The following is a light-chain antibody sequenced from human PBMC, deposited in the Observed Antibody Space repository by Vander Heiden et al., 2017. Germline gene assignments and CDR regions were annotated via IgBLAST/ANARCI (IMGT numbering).Light chain of an antibody. V-gene: IGKV3-15*01. J-gene: IGKJ2*01. CDR1: QSVSSN. CDR2: GAS. Sequence: EIVMTQSRATLSVSPGERATLSCRASQSVSSNLAWYQQKPGQAPRLLIYGASTRATGIPARFSGSGYGKEFPLTISSRQSEDFAVYYCQQHNNWPPYTFGQGTKLEIK. CDR3: QQHNNWPPYT.